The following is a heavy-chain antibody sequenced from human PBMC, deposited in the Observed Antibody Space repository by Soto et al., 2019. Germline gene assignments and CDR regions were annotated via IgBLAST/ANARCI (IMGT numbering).Heavy chain of an antibody. Sequence: AASVKVSCKASGGTFSSYAISWVRQAPGQGLEWMGGIIPIFGTANYAQKFQGRVTITADESTSTAYMELSSLRSEDTAVYYCAYTTTVVTNNWFDPWGQGTLVTVSS. CDR1: GGTFSSYA. J-gene: IGHJ5*02. CDR2: IIPIFGTA. D-gene: IGHD4-17*01. CDR3: AYTTTVVTNNWFDP. V-gene: IGHV1-69*13.